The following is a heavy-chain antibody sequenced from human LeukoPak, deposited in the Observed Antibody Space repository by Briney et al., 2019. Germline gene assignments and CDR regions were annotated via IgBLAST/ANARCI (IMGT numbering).Heavy chain of an antibody. V-gene: IGHV3-30*03. CDR3: ARETYYYDTSGYDPYYFDY. CDR2: ISYDGSDK. Sequence: PGGSLRLSCAAYGFTFSSYDMHWVRQAPGKGLEWVAVISYDGSDKYFADSVKGRFTISRDNSKNTLHLQLNSLRAEDTAVYYCARETYYYDTSGYDPYYFDYWGQGSLVTISS. J-gene: IGHJ4*02. CDR1: GFTFSSYD. D-gene: IGHD3-22*01.